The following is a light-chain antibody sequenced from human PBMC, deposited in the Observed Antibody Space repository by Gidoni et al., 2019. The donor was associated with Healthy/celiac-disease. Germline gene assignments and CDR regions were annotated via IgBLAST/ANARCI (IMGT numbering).Light chain of an antibody. CDR3: QQRSNWPLYT. CDR2: DAS. Sequence: VLTQSPATLSFSPGERAPLPCRASQSVSSYLAWYQQKPGQAPRLLIYDASNRATGIPARFSGSGSGTDFTLTISSLEPEDFAVYYCQQRSNWPLYTFGQGTKLEIK. CDR1: QSVSSY. V-gene: IGKV3-11*01. J-gene: IGKJ2*01.